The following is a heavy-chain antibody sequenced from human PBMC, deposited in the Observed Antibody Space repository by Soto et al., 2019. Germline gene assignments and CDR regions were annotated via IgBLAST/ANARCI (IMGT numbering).Heavy chain of an antibody. CDR3: AKYFWSDYSTLPFVI. V-gene: IGHV3-23*01. CDR1: GFIFSSYA. CDR2: IRGSGGTI. Sequence: GGSLRLSCVASGFIFSSYAMSWVRQTPGKGLEWVSAIRGSGGTIYYADTVKGRFTISRENSKNTLFLQMDSLRAEDTAIYYCAKYFWSDYSTLPFVIWGQGTQVPVSS. D-gene: IGHD3-3*01. J-gene: IGHJ4*02.